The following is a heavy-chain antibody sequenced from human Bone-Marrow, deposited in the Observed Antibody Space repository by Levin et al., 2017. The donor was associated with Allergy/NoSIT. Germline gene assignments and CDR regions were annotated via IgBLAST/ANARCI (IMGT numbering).Heavy chain of an antibody. CDR2: IISNGEKT. D-gene: IGHD1-26*01. J-gene: IGHJ5*02. CDR1: GFTLSSHA. CDR3: AKDSGTYFGWLGP. V-gene: IGHV3-23*01. Sequence: GGSLRLSCEVSGFTLSSHAMSWVRQAPGKGLEWVSSIISNGEKTFYADSVKGRFTTSRDTLKNTVYLEMKNGRVDDTAVYYCAKDSGTYFGWLGPWGQGTLVTVSS.